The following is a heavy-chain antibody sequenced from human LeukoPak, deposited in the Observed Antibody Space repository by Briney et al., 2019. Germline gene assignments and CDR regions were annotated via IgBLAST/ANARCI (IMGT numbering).Heavy chain of an antibody. CDR1: GYTFTSDG. CDR3: ARDPRLIDYGSGSPPDY. Sequence: ASVKVSCKPSGYTFTSDGISRVRQAPGQGLEWMGWISAYNGNTNSAQKLQGRVTMTTDTTTSTAYMELRSLRATDTAVYYCARDPRLIDYGSGSPPDYWGQGTLVTVSS. D-gene: IGHD3-10*01. CDR2: ISAYNGNT. J-gene: IGHJ4*02. V-gene: IGHV1-18*01.